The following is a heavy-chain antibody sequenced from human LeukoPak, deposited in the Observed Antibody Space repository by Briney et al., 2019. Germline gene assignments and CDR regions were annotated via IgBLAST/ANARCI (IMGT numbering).Heavy chain of an antibody. CDR2: IQSDGSKQ. Sequence: GGSLRLSCATAGFTFSTFGIQWVRQTPGEGLEWAAAIQSDGSKQYYGDSVKGRFTISRDSSKNTVYLQMNSLRDEDTAVYYCARDVDTSSHSSQLDPWGQGTLVTVSS. V-gene: IGHV3-33*01. CDR1: GFTFSTFG. D-gene: IGHD5-18*01. CDR3: ARDVDTSSHSSQLDP. J-gene: IGHJ5*02.